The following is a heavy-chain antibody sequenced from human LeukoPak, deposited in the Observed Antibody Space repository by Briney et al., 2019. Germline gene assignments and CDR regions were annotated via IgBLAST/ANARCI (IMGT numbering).Heavy chain of an antibody. CDR1: GFTFSSYE. CDR2: IKQGGSEK. Sequence: GGSLRLSCAASGFTFSSYEMNWVRQAPGKGLEWVANIKQGGSEKYYVDSVKGRFTISRDNAKNSLYLQMNRLRADDTAVYYCTRVSLLGMGDYWGQGTLVTVSS. D-gene: IGHD1-26*01. CDR3: TRVSLLGMGDY. J-gene: IGHJ4*02. V-gene: IGHV3-7*05.